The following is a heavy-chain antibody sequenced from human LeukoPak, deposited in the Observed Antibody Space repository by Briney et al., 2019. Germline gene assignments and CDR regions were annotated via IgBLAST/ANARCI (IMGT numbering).Heavy chain of an antibody. CDR3: ARIPLGYSGAYYFDY. CDR1: RGSISGSIRSYY. V-gene: IGHV4-4*09. D-gene: IGHD5-12*01. CDR2: ISSSGSV. J-gene: IGHJ4*02. Sequence: SETLSLTCTVSRGSISGSIRSYYWIWLRQPPGKGLEWIGYISSSGSVNDNPSLRSRVTISVDTSKNQFFLNLSSVSAADTAVYYCARIPLGYSGAYYFDYWGQGTLVTV.